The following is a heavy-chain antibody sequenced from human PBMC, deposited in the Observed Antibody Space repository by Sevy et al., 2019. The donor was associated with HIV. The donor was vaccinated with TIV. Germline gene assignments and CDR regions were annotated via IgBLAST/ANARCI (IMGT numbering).Heavy chain of an antibody. D-gene: IGHD2-15*01. CDR3: ARVRVVAATNPVDAFDI. Sequence: SDTLSLTCAVSGGSISSGGYSWSWIRQPPGKGLEWIGYIYHSGSTYYNPSLKSRVTISVDRSKNQFSLKLSSVTAADTAVYYCARVRVVAATNPVDAFDIWGQGTMVTVSS. CDR2: IYHSGST. V-gene: IGHV4-30-2*01. CDR1: GGSISSGGYS. J-gene: IGHJ3*02.